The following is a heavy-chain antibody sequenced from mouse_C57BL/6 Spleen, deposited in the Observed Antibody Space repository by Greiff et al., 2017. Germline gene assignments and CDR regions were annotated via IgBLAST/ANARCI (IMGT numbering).Heavy chain of an antibody. CDR1: GFTFSSYG. D-gene: IGHD1-1*01. V-gene: IGHV5-6*02. J-gene: IGHJ4*01. Sequence: DVKLVESGGDLVKPGGSLKLSCAASGFTFSSYGMSWVRQTPDKRLEWVATISSGGSYTYYPDSVKGRFTISRDNAKNTLYLQMSSLKSEDTAMYYCARSDTTVVATSDYYYAMDYWGQGTSVTVSS. CDR2: ISSGGSYT. CDR3: ARSDTTVVATSDYYYAMDY.